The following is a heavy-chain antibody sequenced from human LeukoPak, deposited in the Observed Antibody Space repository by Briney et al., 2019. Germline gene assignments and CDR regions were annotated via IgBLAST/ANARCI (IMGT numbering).Heavy chain of an antibody. D-gene: IGHD5-12*01. CDR1: GYTFTYRY. V-gene: IGHV1-45*02. J-gene: IGHJ3*02. CDR2: ITPFNGNT. CDR3: ARSPFSGDDDAFDI. Sequence: ASVKVPCTASGYTFTYRYLHWVRQAPGQAPEWMGWITPFNGNTNYAQQFQDRVTITRDRSRNTVYMELNSLRFEDTAMYYCARSPFSGDDDAFDIWGQGTMVTVSS.